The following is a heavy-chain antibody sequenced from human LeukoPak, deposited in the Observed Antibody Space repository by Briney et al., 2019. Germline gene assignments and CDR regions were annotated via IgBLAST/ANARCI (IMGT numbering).Heavy chain of an antibody. D-gene: IGHD3-3*01. Sequence: PGGSLRLSCAASGVAFSTYWMTWVRQAPGKGLEWVSNINLDGTEEYYADSSLRGRFTFSRDNTKNSLYLQLTSLIVEDTAVYYCASGRHDFLHWGQGTLVTVSS. V-gene: IGHV3-7*01. CDR3: ASGRHDFLH. J-gene: IGHJ4*02. CDR2: INLDGTEE. CDR1: GVAFSTYW.